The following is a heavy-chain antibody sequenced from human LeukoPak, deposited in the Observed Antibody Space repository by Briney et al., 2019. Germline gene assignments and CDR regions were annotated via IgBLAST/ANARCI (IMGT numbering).Heavy chain of an antibody. CDR3: ARENKSTVTTLRFFDI. V-gene: IGHV4-39*02. J-gene: IGHJ3*02. Sequence: SETLSLTCTVSGGSISSSSYYWGWIRQPPGKGLEWIGSIYYSGSTYYNPPLKSRVAISVDTSKNQFSLKLSSVTAADTAVYYCARENKSTVTTLRFFDIWGQGTMVTVSS. D-gene: IGHD4-17*01. CDR2: IYYSGST. CDR1: GGSISSSSYY.